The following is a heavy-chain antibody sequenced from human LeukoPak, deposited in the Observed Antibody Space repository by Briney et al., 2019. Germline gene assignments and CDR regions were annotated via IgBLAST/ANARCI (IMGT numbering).Heavy chain of an antibody. CDR1: GVTFNSYA. CDR2: ISGSGGST. CDR3: AKSPLIAAAGTARTYYYDSSGYYVDY. J-gene: IGHJ4*02. D-gene: IGHD3-22*01. Sequence: PGGSLRLSCAASGVTFNSYAMSWVRQAPGKGLEWVSGISGSGGSTYYADSVKGRFTISRDNSKNTLYLQMNSLRAEDTAVYYCAKSPLIAAAGTARTYYYDSSGYYVDYWGQGTLVTVSS. V-gene: IGHV3-23*01.